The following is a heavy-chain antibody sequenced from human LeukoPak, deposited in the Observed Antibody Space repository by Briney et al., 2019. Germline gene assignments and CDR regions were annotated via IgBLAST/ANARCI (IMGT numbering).Heavy chain of an antibody. J-gene: IGHJ4*02. D-gene: IGHD5-18*01. CDR1: GGSFSGYY. CDR3: ARGPGLWSFDY. V-gene: IGHV4-34*01. CDR2: INHSGST. Sequence: SETLSLTCAVYGGSFSGYYWSWIRQPPGKELEWIGEINHSGSTNYNPSLKSRVTISVDTSKNQFSLKLSSVTAADTAVYYCARGPGLWSFDYWGQGTLVTVSS.